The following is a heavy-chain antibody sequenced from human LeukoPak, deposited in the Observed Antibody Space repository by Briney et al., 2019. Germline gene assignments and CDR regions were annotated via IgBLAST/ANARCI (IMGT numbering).Heavy chain of an antibody. D-gene: IGHD6-19*01. Sequence: SETLSLTCTVSGGSISSSTYYWGWIRQPPGKGLEWIGSIYYSGSTYYNPSLKSRVTISIDTSKNQFSLRLTSVTAADTAVYHCATIAVVGKPTHWGQGTLVTVSA. J-gene: IGHJ4*02. CDR1: GGSISSSTYY. CDR3: ATIAVVGKPTH. CDR2: IYYSGST. V-gene: IGHV4-39*01.